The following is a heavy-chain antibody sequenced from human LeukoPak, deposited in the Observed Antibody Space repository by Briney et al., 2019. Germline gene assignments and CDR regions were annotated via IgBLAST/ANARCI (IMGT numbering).Heavy chain of an antibody. CDR3: ARLSGSPHPPFDY. V-gene: IGHV4-59*08. Sequence: PSETPSLTCTVSGGSISSYYWSWIRQPPGQGLEWIGYTYYSGSTYYNPSLKSRVTISVDTSKNQFSLKLTSVTAADTAVYYCARLSGSPHPPFDYWGQGTLVTVSS. CDR2: TYYSGST. D-gene: IGHD1-26*01. CDR1: GGSISSYY. J-gene: IGHJ4*02.